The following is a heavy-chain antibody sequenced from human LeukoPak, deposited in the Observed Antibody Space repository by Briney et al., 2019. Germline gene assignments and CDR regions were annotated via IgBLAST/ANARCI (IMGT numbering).Heavy chain of an antibody. CDR3: ARDSYGFDYYYYMDV. D-gene: IGHD5-18*01. J-gene: IGHJ6*03. CDR2: MNPNSGNT. CDR1: GYTFTSYD. V-gene: IGHV1-8*01. Sequence: ASVKVSCKASGYTFTSYDINWVRQATGQGLEWMGWMNPNSGNTGYAQKFQGRVTMTRNTSISTAYMQLSSLRSEDTAVYYCARDSYGFDYYYYMDVWGKGTTVTVSS.